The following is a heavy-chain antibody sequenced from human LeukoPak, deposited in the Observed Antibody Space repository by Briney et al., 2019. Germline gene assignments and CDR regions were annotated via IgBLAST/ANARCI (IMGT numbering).Heavy chain of an antibody. CDR2: ISTEIGNT. CDR1: GYSFHDFG. D-gene: IGHD2-15*01. V-gene: IGHV1-18*04. J-gene: IGHJ4*02. CDR3: ARDRYGYCGGGSCFLFDY. Sequence: ALVKVSCKASGYSFHDFGISWVRQAPGQGLEWMGWISTEIGNTNYAQRLQGRVTMTRDTSTSTVYMELTSLTSDDTAVYYCARDRYGYCGGGSCFLFDYWGQGTLVTVSS.